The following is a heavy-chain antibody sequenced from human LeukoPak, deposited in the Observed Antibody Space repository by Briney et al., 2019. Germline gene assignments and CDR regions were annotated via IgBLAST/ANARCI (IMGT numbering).Heavy chain of an antibody. V-gene: IGHV4-38-2*01. CDR1: GYSISSGYY. CDR2: IYHSGST. J-gene: IGHJ4*02. Sequence: PSETLSLTCAVSGYSISSGYYWGWIRQPPGKGLEWIGSIYHSGSTYYNPSLKSRVTISVDTSKNQFSLKLSSVTAADTAVYYCARCGAVAGMDYWGQGTLVTVSS. D-gene: IGHD6-19*01. CDR3: ARCGAVAGMDY.